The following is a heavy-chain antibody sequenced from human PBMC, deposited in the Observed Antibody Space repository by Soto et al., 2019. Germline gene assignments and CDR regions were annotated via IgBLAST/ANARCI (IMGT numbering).Heavy chain of an antibody. CDR3: ASGVSSTDGMDV. V-gene: IGHV4-39*01. CDR2: IYYTGNT. J-gene: IGHJ6*02. Sequence: SETLSLTCTVSGDPSVSSSSYYWGCIRQPPGKGLEWIGSIYYTGNTFYSPSFRSRLTISVDTSKSQFSLKLRSVTAADTATYYCASGVSSTDGMDVWGQGTTVTVSS. D-gene: IGHD2-15*01. CDR1: GDPSVSSSSYY.